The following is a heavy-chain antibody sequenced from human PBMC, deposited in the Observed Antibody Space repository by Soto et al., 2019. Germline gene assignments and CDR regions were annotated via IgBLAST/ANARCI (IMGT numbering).Heavy chain of an antibody. V-gene: IGHV1-69*06. D-gene: IGHD3-9*01. Sequence: QVQLVQSGAEVKKPGSSVKVSCKASGGTFSSYAISWVRQAPGQGLEWMGGIIPILGTANYAQKFQGRVTITADKSTSTAYMELSSLRSEDTAVYYCARMYYDILTGYYKAWFDPWGQGTLVTVSS. J-gene: IGHJ5*02. CDR3: ARMYYDILTGYYKAWFDP. CDR1: GGTFSSYA. CDR2: IIPILGTA.